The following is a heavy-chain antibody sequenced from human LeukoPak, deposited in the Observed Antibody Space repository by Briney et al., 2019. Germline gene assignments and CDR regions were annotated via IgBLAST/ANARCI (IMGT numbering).Heavy chain of an antibody. J-gene: IGHJ4*02. V-gene: IGHV3-7*01. CDR2: IKEDASEK. CDR1: GFTFSLYW. CDR3: ARLNWNYADY. D-gene: IGHD3-3*01. Sequence: TGGSLRLSCAASGFTFSLYWMTWVRQAPEKGLEWVANIKEDASEKDYVDSVKGRFTISRDNGKNSLYLQMNSLRGEDTAVYYCARLNWNYADYWGQGTLVTVSS.